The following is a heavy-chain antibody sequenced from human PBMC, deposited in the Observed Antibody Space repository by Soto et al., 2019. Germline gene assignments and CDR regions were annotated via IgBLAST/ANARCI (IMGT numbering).Heavy chain of an antibody. D-gene: IGHD2-21*02. V-gene: IGHV3-74*01. CDR2: ISSDGTRI. J-gene: IGHJ4*02. Sequence: EVQLVESGGGLVQPGGSLRLSCAASGFTFSSYWIYWVRQAPGKGPVWVSRISSDGTRISYGDSVKGRFTISRDNAKNALYLQMNSLRAEDTAVYYCARAFRCVGGDACCSPFDYWGQGTLVTVSS. CDR1: GFTFSSYW. CDR3: ARAFRCVGGDACCSPFDY.